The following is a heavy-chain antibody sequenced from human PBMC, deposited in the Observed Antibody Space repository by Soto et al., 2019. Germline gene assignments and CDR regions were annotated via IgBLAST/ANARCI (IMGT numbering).Heavy chain of an antibody. V-gene: IGHV1-46*01. CDR2: INPSDGSN. CDR3: ARGSRLYFGESDYYFDY. D-gene: IGHD3-10*01. CDR1: GFTLISHY. Sequence: QVQLVQSGAEVKKPGASVKVSCRASGFTLISHYMHWVRQAAGEGLEWMGVINPSDGSNTYAEKFQGVVTMPRDTSTSTVYMELSSLRSEDTAVYYCARGSRLYFGESDYYFDYWGQGTLVTVST. J-gene: IGHJ4*02.